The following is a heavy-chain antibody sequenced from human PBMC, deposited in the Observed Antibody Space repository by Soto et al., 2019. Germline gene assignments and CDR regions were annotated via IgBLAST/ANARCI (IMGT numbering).Heavy chain of an antibody. V-gene: IGHV3-30*04. Sequence: QPGGSLRLSCAASGFTFSSYAMHWVRQAPGKGLEWVAAMSYDGTKEYYVDSVKGRFTISRDNSRNTLFLQLNSLRDEDTAVYYCAKEYGSTWIDHWGQGTLVTVSS. J-gene: IGHJ4*02. CDR2: MSYDGTKE. CDR3: AKEYGSTWIDH. CDR1: GFTFSSYA. D-gene: IGHD6-13*01.